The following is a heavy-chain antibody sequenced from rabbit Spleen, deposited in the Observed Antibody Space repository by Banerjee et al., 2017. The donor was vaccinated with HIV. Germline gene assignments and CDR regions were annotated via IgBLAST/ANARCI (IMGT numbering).Heavy chain of an antibody. J-gene: IGHJ4*01. Sequence: QEQLKETGGGLVQPGGSLTLSCKASGFDFSSYYMSWVRQAPGKGLEWIACINASTGKPVYATWASARFTISRTSSTTVTLRMTSLTAADRATYFCARDLVGVIGWNFYLWGPGTLVTVS. CDR2: INASTGKP. V-gene: IGHV1S45*01. D-gene: IGHD1-1*01. CDR1: GFDFSSYYM. CDR3: ARDLVGVIGWNFYL.